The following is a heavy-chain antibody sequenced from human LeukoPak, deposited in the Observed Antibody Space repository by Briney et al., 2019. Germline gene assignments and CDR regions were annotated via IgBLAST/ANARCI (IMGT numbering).Heavy chain of an antibody. D-gene: IGHD5-24*01. Sequence: GGSLRLSCAASGFTFSSYAMSWVRQAPGKGLEWVSAISGSGGSTYYADSVKGRFTISRDNSKNTLYLQMNSLRAEGTAVYYCAKRSRDGYNLLDYWGQGTLVTASS. V-gene: IGHV3-23*01. J-gene: IGHJ4*02. CDR2: ISGSGGST. CDR3: AKRSRDGYNLLDY. CDR1: GFTFSSYA.